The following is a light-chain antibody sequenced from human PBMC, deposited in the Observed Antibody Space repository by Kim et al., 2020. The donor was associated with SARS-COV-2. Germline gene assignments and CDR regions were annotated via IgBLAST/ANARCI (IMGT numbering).Light chain of an antibody. CDR3: QQYDNWPPAT. V-gene: IGKV3-15*01. J-gene: IGKJ2*01. CDR1: QNVNSN. Sequence: EIVMTQSPATLSVSPGERATLSCRASQNVNSNLAWYQQKPGQPPRLLIYGASTRATGIPAKFSGSGSGTEFTLTISGLQSEDFAVYYCQQYDNWPPATFGQGTKLEI. CDR2: GAS.